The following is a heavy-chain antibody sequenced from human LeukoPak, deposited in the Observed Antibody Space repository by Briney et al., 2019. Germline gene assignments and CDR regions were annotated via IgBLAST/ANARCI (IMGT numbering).Heavy chain of an antibody. D-gene: IGHD5-18*01. V-gene: IGHV3-9*01. Sequence: GGSLRLSCAASGFTFDDYAMHWVRQAPGKGLEWVSGISWNSGSIGYADSVKGRFTISRDNAKNSLYLQMNSLRAEDTALYYCAKVRTPGDTAMEPDPLDYWGQGTLVTVSS. CDR1: GFTFDDYA. CDR3: AKVRTPGDTAMEPDPLDY. CDR2: ISWNSGSI. J-gene: IGHJ4*02.